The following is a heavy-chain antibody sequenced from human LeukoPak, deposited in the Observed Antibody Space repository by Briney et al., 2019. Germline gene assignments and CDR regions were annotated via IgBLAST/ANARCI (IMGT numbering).Heavy chain of an antibody. CDR1: GGSFSGYY. CDR2: INHSGST. Sequence: SSETLSLTCAVYGGSFSGYYWSWIRQPPGKGLEWIGEINHSGSTNYNPSLKSRVTISVDTSKNQFSLKLSSVTAADTAVYYCARGRLNWGNFDYWGQGTLVTVSS. CDR3: ARGRLNWGNFDY. J-gene: IGHJ4*02. D-gene: IGHD7-27*01. V-gene: IGHV4-34*01.